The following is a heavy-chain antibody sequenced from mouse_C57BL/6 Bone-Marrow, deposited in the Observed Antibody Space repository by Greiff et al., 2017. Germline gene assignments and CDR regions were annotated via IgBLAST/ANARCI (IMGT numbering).Heavy chain of an antibody. CDR1: GYTFTSYW. V-gene: IGHV1-72*01. Sequence: VQLQQPGAELVKPGASVKLSCKASGYTFTSYWMHWVKQRPGRGLEWIGRIGPNSGGTKYNEKFKSKATLTVDKPSSTAYMQLSSLTSEDSAVYYCARRGAWFAYWGQGTLVSVSA. J-gene: IGHJ3*01. CDR3: ARRGAWFAY. CDR2: IGPNSGGT.